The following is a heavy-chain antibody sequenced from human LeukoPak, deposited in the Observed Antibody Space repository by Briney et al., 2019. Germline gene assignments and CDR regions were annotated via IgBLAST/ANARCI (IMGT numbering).Heavy chain of an antibody. V-gene: IGHV4-59*12. CDR1: GGSISSYY. Sequence: SETLSLTCTVSGGSISSYYWSWIRQPPGKGLEWIGYIYYSGSTNYNPSLKSRVTISVDTSKNQFSLKLSSVTAADTAVYYCARDMTDWWFDPWGQGTLVTVSS. D-gene: IGHD3-9*01. CDR3: ARDMTDWWFDP. CDR2: IYYSGST. J-gene: IGHJ5*02.